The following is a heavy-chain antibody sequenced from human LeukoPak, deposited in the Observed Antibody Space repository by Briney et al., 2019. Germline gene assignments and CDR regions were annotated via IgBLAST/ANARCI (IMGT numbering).Heavy chain of an antibody. CDR3: ARDNALSTPLDY. Sequence: GGSLRLSCAASGFTFSSYSMNWVRQAPGKGLEWVSSISSSSSYIYYADSVKGRFTISRDNAKNSLYLQMNSLRAEDTAVCYCARDNALSTPLDYWGQGTLVTVSS. CDR2: ISSSSSYI. V-gene: IGHV3-21*01. J-gene: IGHJ4*02. CDR1: GFTFSSYS.